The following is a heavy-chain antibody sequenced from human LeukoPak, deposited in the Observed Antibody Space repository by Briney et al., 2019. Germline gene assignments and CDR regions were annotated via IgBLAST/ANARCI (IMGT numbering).Heavy chain of an antibody. Sequence: PGGSLRLSCAASGFTFSSYAMTWVRQAPGKGLEWVSYISSTGRNIYYADSVKGRFTISRDNAENSLFLQMNSLRADDTAVYYCARDLNWACDYWGQGTLVTVSS. CDR1: GFTFSSYA. D-gene: IGHD7-27*01. CDR3: ARDLNWACDY. CDR2: ISSTGRNI. V-gene: IGHV3-48*01. J-gene: IGHJ4*02.